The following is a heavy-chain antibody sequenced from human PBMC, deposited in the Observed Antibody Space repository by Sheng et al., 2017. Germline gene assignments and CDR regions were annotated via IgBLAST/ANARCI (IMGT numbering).Heavy chain of an antibody. V-gene: IGHV1-69*02. CDR1: GGTFSSYT. J-gene: IGHJ5*02. Sequence: QVQLVQSGAEVKKPGSSVKVSCKASGGTFSSYTISWVRQAPGQGLEWMGRIIPILGIANYAQKFQGRVTITADKSTSTAYMELSSLRSEDTAVYYCARVEAMAPGFDPWGQGTLVTVSS. CDR3: ARVEAMAPGFDP. CDR2: IIPILGIA. D-gene: IGHD5-18*01.